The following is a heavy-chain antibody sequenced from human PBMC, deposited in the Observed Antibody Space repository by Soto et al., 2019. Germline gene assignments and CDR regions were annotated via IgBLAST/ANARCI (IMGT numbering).Heavy chain of an antibody. CDR1: GGSISSYY. J-gene: IGHJ4*02. D-gene: IGHD3-22*01. CDR3: ASGSSYYYDSSGYYVDY. V-gene: IGHV4-59*01. Sequence: SETLSLSCTVSGGSISSYYWSWIRQPPGKGLEWIGYIYYSGSTNYNPSLKSRVNISVNTSKNQFSRKLSSVTAADTAVYYCASGSSYYYDSSGYYVDYWGQGTLVTVSS. CDR2: IYYSGST.